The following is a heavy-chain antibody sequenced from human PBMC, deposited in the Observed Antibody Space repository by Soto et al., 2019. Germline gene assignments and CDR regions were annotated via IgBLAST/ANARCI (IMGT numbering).Heavy chain of an antibody. V-gene: IGHV3-23*01. J-gene: IGHJ6*02. CDR1: GVTFSSYA. CDR2: ISGSGSST. Sequence: WWSLRLSCAASGVTFSSYAMGWVRQAPGKGLEWVSAISGSGSSTYYADSVKGRFTLSRDNSKNTLYLQMNSLPAEDTAVYYCSKELRFLTIYGMDVWGQGPTVTLSS. CDR3: SKELRFLTIYGMDV. D-gene: IGHD3-3*01.